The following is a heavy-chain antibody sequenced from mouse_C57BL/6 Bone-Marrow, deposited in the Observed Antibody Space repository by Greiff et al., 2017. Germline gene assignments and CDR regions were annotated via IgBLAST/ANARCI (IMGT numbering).Heavy chain of an antibody. D-gene: IGHD1-1*01. J-gene: IGHJ3*01. CDR3: ARDGYYYRSRDIAY. V-gene: IGHV2-2*01. CDR1: GFPFTCYG. CDR2: IWSGRST. Sequence: QVQLKESGPGLVQPSQSLSITCTVFGFPFTCYGVHWVRQSPGKGLEWLGVIWSGRSTDYNAAVMSRLSIRKDNSKSQVFFKMNSLQADDTAIYYCARDGYYYRSRDIAYWGQGTLVTVSA.